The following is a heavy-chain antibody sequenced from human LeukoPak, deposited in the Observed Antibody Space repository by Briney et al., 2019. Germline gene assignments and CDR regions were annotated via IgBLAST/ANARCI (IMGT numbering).Heavy chain of an antibody. CDR3: ARRIAGGGVDC. V-gene: IGHV5-51*01. Sequence: GESLKISCKISGYFFTTYWIGWVRQMPGKGLEWMGVIHPGDSDTRYSPPFQGQVTISADKSISTAYLQWNSLKASDTAMYYCARRIAGGGVDCWGQGTLVTVSS. CDR1: GYFFTTYW. D-gene: IGHD6-13*01. J-gene: IGHJ4*02. CDR2: IHPGDSDT.